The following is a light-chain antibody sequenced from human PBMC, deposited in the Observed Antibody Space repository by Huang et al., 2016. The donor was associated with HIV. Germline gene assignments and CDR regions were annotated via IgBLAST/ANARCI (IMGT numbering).Light chain of an antibody. CDR2: GAS. CDR3: QQYSIPPYA. Sequence: DIQMTQSPFFMSASVGDRVTITCRASQAISYYLAWYQQKPGKTPKLLISGASTLESGVPSRFSGGGSGTDFRLTLSSLQPEDVATYYCQQYSIPPYAFGQGTKL. J-gene: IGKJ2*01. CDR1: QAISYY. V-gene: IGKV1-27*01.